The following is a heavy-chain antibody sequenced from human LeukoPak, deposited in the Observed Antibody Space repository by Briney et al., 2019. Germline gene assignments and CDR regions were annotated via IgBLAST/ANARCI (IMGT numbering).Heavy chain of an antibody. CDR1: GGSISSYY. V-gene: IGHV4-59*12. J-gene: IGHJ4*02. D-gene: IGHD3-16*01. Sequence: KPSETLSLTYTVSGGSISSYYWSWIRQPPGKGLEWIGYIYHSGSTYYNPSLKSRVTISVDRSKNQFSLKLSSVTAADTAVYYCARGGKDYPFDYWGQGTLVTVSS. CDR3: ARGGKDYPFDY. CDR2: IYHSGST.